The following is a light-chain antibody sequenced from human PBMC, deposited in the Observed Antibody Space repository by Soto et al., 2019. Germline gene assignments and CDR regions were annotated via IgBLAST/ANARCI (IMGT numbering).Light chain of an antibody. J-gene: IGKJ1*01. Sequence: DIQMTQSPSSLSASVGDGVTITCRASQGIRTDLVWYQQKPGKAPTRLIYGASSLQSGVPSRFSGSGSGTEFTLTISSLQPDDFATYYCQQYNSYWTFGQGTKVDIK. CDR1: QGIRTD. CDR2: GAS. CDR3: QQYNSYWT. V-gene: IGKV1-17*01.